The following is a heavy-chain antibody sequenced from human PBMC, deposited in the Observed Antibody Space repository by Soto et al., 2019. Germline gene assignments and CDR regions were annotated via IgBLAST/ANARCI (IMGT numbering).Heavy chain of an antibody. D-gene: IGHD2-21*01. CDR1: GDSVTSVSDY. CDR3: ARGVVFGYSYYHMDL. J-gene: IGHJ6*02. V-gene: IGHV4-61*01. CDR2: IYYSGRA. Sequence: QVQLQESGPGLVKPSETLSLTCTVSGDSVTSVSDYWSWIRQPPGKGLEWIGYIYYSGRADYNPSLGSRVTISIDTSKNQFSLKLTSVTAPDTDVYYCARGVVFGYSYYHMDLLGQGTTVTVSS.